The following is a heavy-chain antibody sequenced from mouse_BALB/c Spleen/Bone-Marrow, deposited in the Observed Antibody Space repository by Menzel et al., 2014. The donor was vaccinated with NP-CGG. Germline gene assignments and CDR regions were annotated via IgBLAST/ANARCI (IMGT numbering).Heavy chain of an antibody. CDR2: IYPGDGDT. J-gene: IGHJ4*01. CDR3: ARWITTVVAPYVMDY. D-gene: IGHD1-1*01. Sequence: VQVVESGAELVRPGSSVKISCEASGYAFSSYWMNWVKQRPGQGLEWIGQIYPGDGDTNYNGKFKGKATLTADKSSSTAYMQLSSLTSEDSAVYFCARWITTVVAPYVMDYWGQGTSVTVSS. CDR1: GYAFSSYW. V-gene: IGHV1-80*01.